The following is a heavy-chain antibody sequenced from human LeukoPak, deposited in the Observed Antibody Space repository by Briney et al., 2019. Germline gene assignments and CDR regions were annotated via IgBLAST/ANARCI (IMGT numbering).Heavy chain of an antibody. CDR2: ISYDGSNK. J-gene: IGHJ5*02. CDR1: GFTFSSYA. CDR3: ARDGLSYDSSGYYSA. D-gene: IGHD3-22*01. V-gene: IGHV3-30-3*01. Sequence: GRSLRLSCAASGFTFSSYAMHWVRQAPGKGLEWVAVISYDGSNKYYADSVKGRFTISRDNSKNTLYLQMNSLRAEDTAVYYCARDGLSYDSSGYYSAWGQGTLVTVSS.